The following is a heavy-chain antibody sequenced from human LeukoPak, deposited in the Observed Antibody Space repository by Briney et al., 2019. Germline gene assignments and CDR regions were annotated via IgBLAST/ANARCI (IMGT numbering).Heavy chain of an antibody. V-gene: IGHV4-61*02. J-gene: IGHJ3*02. D-gene: IGHD5-24*01. CDR2: IYASGST. Sequence: SGPTLVKPSQTLSLTCTVSGGSISSGSYYWSWIRQPAGKGLKWIGRIYASGSTNYNPSLKSRVTISVDTSKNQFSLKLSSVTAADTAVYYCARAAAGVGWLQLSAFDIWGQGTMVTVSS. CDR3: ARAAAGVGWLQLSAFDI. CDR1: GGSISSGSYY.